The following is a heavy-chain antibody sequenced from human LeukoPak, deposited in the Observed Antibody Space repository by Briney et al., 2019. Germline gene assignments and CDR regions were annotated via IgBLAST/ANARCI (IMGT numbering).Heavy chain of an antibody. D-gene: IGHD3-22*01. CDR1: GFTFSSYS. CDR2: ISSTSSYI. J-gene: IGHJ3*02. V-gene: IGHV3-21*01. CDR3: ARDAPPLDYYDSSGYSDAFDI. Sequence: GGSLRLSCAASGFTFSSYSMNCVRQAPGKGLEWVSSISSTSSYIYYADSLKGRFTISRDNAKNSLYLQMNSLRAEDTAVYYCARDAPPLDYYDSSGYSDAFDIWGQGTMVTVSS.